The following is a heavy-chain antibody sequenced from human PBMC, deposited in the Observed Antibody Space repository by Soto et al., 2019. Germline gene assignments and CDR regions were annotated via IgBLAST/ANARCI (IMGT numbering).Heavy chain of an antibody. V-gene: IGHV3-23*01. Sequence: XGSLRLSFAASGFTFSSYAMSWVRQAPGKGLEWVSAISGSGGSTYYADSVKGRFTISRDNSKNTLYLQMNSLRAEDTAVYYCAKDRYDISFDPWGQGTLVTVSS. CDR1: GFTFSSYA. J-gene: IGHJ5*02. CDR3: AKDRYDISFDP. CDR2: ISGSGGST. D-gene: IGHD3-9*01.